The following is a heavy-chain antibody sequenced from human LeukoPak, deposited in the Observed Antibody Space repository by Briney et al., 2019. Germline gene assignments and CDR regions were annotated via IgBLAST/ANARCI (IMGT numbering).Heavy chain of an antibody. Sequence: SETLSLTCTVSGGSISSSSYYWGWIRQPPGKGLEWVGSIYYSGSTYYNPSLKSRVTISVDTSKNQFFLKLSSVTAADTAVYYCARALSIGAGAYYFDYWGQGTLVTVSS. V-gene: IGHV4-39*07. D-gene: IGHD3-16*01. J-gene: IGHJ4*02. CDR1: GGSISSSSYY. CDR3: ARALSIGAGAYYFDY. CDR2: IYYSGST.